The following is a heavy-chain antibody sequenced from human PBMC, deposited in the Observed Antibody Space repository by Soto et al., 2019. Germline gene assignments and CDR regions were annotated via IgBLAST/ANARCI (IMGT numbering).Heavy chain of an antibody. D-gene: IGHD1-26*01. Sequence: QLQLQESGPGLVKPSETLSLTCTVSGGSISSSSYYWGWIRQPPGKGLEWIGSIYYSGSTYYNPSLKSRVTICVDTSKNQFSLKLSSVTAADTAVYYCARHGPGGSYSDYWGQGTLVTVSS. CDR1: GGSISSSSYY. V-gene: IGHV4-39*01. CDR3: ARHGPGGSYSDY. CDR2: IYYSGST. J-gene: IGHJ4*02.